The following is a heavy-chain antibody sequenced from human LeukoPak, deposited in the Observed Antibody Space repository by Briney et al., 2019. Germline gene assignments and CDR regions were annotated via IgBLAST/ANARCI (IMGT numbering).Heavy chain of an antibody. Sequence: GSLRLSCARSAFTLDDPYISCVRQPPEDGLGWVFNINWNGGTTGYAESVKGGIITSRDNAKNYPYQQMNSLRAEDTALYYCARGLLGGYPRLDYWGQGTLVTVST. CDR2: INWNGGTT. J-gene: IGHJ4*01. CDR3: ARGLLGGYPRLDY. D-gene: IGHD3-22*01. V-gene: IGHV3-20*04. CDR1: AFTLDDPY.